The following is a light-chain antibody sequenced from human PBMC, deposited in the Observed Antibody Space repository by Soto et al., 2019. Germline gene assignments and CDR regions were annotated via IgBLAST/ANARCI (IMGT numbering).Light chain of an antibody. CDR3: QQSYTTPPLT. V-gene: IGKV1-39*01. Sequence: DIQMTQSPSSLSASVGDTVTISCRASQSISNYLSWYQQKAGSAPKLLIFSASNLQTGVPSRFSGSGSGTDFTLTIRGLQPEDSATYYCQQSYTTPPLTFGGGTKVEI. J-gene: IGKJ4*01. CDR2: SAS. CDR1: QSISNY.